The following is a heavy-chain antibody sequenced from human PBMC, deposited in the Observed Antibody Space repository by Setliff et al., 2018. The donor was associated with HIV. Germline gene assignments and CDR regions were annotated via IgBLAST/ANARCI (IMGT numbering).Heavy chain of an antibody. CDR3: AKAPGTQAYYFDH. Sequence: PGGSLRLSCKASGFTFTNAWMSWVRQAPGKGLEWVGRIKSKIDGETTYSANSVKGRFTISRDNSKNTLYLQMDSLRAEDTALYYCAKAPGTQAYYFDHWGQGTLVTVSS. V-gene: IGHV3-15*01. CDR2: IKSKIDGETT. J-gene: IGHJ4*02. D-gene: IGHD1-26*01. CDR1: GFTFTNAW.